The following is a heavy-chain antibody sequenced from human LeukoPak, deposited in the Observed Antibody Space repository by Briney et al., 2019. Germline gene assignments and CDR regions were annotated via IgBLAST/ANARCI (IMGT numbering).Heavy chain of an antibody. J-gene: IGHJ4*02. Sequence: GGSLRLSCAASGFTFDDYAMHWVRQAPGQGLEWVSGISWNSGSIGYADSVKGRFTISRDNAKNSLYLQMNSLRAEDTALYYCAKDVAAAGRIFDYWGQGTLVTVSS. CDR1: GFTFDDYA. CDR2: ISWNSGSI. CDR3: AKDVAAAGRIFDY. D-gene: IGHD6-13*01. V-gene: IGHV3-9*01.